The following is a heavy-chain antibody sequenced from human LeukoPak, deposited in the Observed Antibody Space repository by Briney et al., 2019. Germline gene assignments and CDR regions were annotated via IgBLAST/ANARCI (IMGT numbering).Heavy chain of an antibody. CDR2: IYSGGST. Sequence: GGSLRLSCAASGFTVSSNYMSWVRQAPGKGLEWVSVIYSGGSTYYADSVKGRFTISRDNSKNTLYLQMNSLRAEDTAVYYCASVRGPLWWCPDYWGQGTLVTVSS. CDR1: GFTVSSNY. J-gene: IGHJ4*02. D-gene: IGHD2-21*01. CDR3: ASVRGPLWWCPDY. V-gene: IGHV3-66*01.